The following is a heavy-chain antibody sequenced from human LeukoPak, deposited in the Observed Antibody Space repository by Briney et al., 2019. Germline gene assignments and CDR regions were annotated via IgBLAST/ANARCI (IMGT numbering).Heavy chain of an antibody. Sequence: SETLSLTCAVYGGSFSGYYWSWIRQPPGKGLEWIGEINHSGSTNYNPSLKSRVTISVATSTTQFSLKLSSVTAADTAVYYCARGSQSLGYCSGGSCRAKIFDYWGQGTLVTVSS. D-gene: IGHD2-15*01. J-gene: IGHJ4*02. CDR3: ARGSQSLGYCSGGSCRAKIFDY. CDR2: INHSGST. CDR1: GGSFSGYY. V-gene: IGHV4-34*01.